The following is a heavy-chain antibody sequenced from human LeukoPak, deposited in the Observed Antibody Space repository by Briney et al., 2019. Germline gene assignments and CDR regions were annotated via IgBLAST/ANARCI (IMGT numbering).Heavy chain of an antibody. Sequence: ASVKLSCKASGATFSSYAISWVRQAPGQGHEWMGGFIPSFGTANYAQKFQGRVTITADESTSTAYMELSSLRAEDTAVYYCAKSVHIAVAGTDEIDAFDIWGQGTMVTVSS. V-gene: IGHV1-69*13. CDR1: GATFSSYA. J-gene: IGHJ3*02. CDR2: FIPSFGTA. D-gene: IGHD6-19*01. CDR3: AKSVHIAVAGTDEIDAFDI.